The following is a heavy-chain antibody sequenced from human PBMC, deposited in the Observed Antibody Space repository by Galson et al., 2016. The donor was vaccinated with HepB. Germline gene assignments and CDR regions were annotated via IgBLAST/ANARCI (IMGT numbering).Heavy chain of an antibody. V-gene: IGHV1-18*01. Sequence: SVKVSCKASGYTFTSYGISWVRQAPGQGLEWMGWISAYNGNTNYAQKLQGRVTMTTDTSTSTAYMELRSLRSDDTAVYYCARVLGYCSGGSCRPSDYVGQGTLVTVSS. CDR3: ARVLGYCSGGSCRPSDY. D-gene: IGHD2-15*01. J-gene: IGHJ4*02. CDR2: ISAYNGNT. CDR1: GYTFTSYG.